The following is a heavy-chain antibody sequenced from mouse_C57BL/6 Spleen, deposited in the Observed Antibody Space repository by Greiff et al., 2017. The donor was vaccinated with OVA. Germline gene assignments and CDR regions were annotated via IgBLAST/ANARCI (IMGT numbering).Heavy chain of an antibody. CDR2: IDPEDGET. J-gene: IGHJ2*01. CDR3: ARRYLDY. CDR1: GFKIKDYY. V-gene: IGHV14-2*01. Sequence: EVKLVASGAELVKPGASVKLSCTASGFKIKDYYMHWVKPRTEQGLEWIGRIDPEDGETKYAPKFQVKATITSDTSSKTAYLQLSSLTSEDTAVYDCARRYLDYWGQGTTLTVSS.